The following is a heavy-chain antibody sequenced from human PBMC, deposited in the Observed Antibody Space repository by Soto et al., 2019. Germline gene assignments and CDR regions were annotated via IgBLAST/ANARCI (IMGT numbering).Heavy chain of an antibody. CDR1: GYSFADYY. Sequence: ASVKVSCKASGYSFADYYMHWVRQAPGQGLEWMGWINPYRGATNYAQKFQGRVTMTRDTSISTAYMELSRLRSDDTAVYWCAREHVRPRTGAMDVWGQGTTVTVSS. J-gene: IGHJ6*02. D-gene: IGHD1-1*01. CDR2: INPYRGAT. V-gene: IGHV1-2*02. CDR3: AREHVRPRTGAMDV.